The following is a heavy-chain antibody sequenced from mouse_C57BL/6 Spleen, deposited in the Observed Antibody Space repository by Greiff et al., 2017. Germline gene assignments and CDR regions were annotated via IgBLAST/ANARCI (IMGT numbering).Heavy chain of an antibody. CDR1: GYTFTSYW. V-gene: IGHV1-72*01. CDR2: IDPNSGGT. Sequence: QVQLQQPGAELVQPGASVKLSCKASGYTFTSYWMHWVKQRPGRGLEWIGRIDPNSGGTKYNEKFKSKATLTVDKPSSTAYMQLSSLTSEDSAVYYCARNGAFYAMDYGGQGTSVTVSS. J-gene: IGHJ4*01. CDR3: ARNGAFYAMDY.